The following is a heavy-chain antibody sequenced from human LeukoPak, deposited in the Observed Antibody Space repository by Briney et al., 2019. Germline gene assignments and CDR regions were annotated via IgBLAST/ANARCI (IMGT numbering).Heavy chain of an antibody. V-gene: IGHV4-34*01. CDR3: ARGGEDTAMVMDY. CDR2: INHSGST. CDR1: GGSFSGYY. J-gene: IGHJ4*02. Sequence: SETLSLTCAVYGGSFSGYYWSWIRQPPGKGLEWIGEINHSGSTNYNPSLKSRVTISVDTSMNQFSLKPSSVTAADTAVYYCARGGEDTAMVMDYWGQGTLVTVSS. D-gene: IGHD5-18*01.